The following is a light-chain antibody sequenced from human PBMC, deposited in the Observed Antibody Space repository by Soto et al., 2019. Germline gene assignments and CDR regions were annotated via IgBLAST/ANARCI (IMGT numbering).Light chain of an antibody. J-gene: IGKJ3*01. CDR2: GAS. CDR3: QQEGGSPLFT. CDR1: QSVSSSY. Sequence: EIVLTQSAGTLSLSPGERATLSCRASQSVSSSYLAWYQQKPGQAPRLLIYGASSRATGIPDRFSGSGYGTDFTLTISRLESEAFAVYYCQQEGGSPLFTFGPGTKVDI. V-gene: IGKV3-20*01.